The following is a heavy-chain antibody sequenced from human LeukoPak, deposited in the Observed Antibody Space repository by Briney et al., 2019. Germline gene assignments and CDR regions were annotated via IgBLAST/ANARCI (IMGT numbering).Heavy chain of an antibody. D-gene: IGHD4-17*01. Sequence: PSETLPLTCTVSGGSISNYYWSWIRQPPGKGLEWIGYIYYSGSTNYNPSLKSRVTISVDTSKNQFSLNLTSVTAADTAVYFCTRSRSIDYGDYGWFVYWGQGTLVTVS. CDR3: TRSRSIDYGDYGWFVY. V-gene: IGHV4-59*08. CDR2: IYYSGST. CDR1: GGSISNYY. J-gene: IGHJ4*02.